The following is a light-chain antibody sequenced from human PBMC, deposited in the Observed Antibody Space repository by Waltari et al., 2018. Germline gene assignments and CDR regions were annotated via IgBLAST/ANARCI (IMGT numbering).Light chain of an antibody. J-gene: IGKJ3*01. V-gene: IGKV2-40*01. CDR3: MQGIEYPFT. CDR1: QSLLDSEDGNTY. CDR2: EVS. Sequence: DIVMTQTPLSLPVTLGEPASLSFRSSQSLLDSEDGNTYLDWYLQKQGQSPQLLIYEVSNRASGVPDRFSGSGSDNDFTLKISRVEAEDVGVYYCMQGIEYPFTFGPGTKLDIK.